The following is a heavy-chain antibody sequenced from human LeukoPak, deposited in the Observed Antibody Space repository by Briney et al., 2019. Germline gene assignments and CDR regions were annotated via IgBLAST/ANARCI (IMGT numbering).Heavy chain of an antibody. J-gene: IGHJ4*02. V-gene: IGHV3-7*04. CDR1: GFTFNSYW. Sequence: PGGSLRLSCAASGFTFNSYWMTWVRHTPGKGLEWVANINQDGSEKYYVDSVKGRFTISRDNAKNSLYPQMNSLRAEDTAVYYCARGFRTFDYWGQGTLVTVSS. CDR2: INQDGSEK. CDR3: ARGFRTFDY.